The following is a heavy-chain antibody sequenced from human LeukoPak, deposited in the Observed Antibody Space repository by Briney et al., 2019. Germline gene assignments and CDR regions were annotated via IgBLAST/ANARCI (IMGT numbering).Heavy chain of an antibody. CDR2: LYSAGST. CDR1: GFSVSSSD. J-gene: IGHJ6*02. D-gene: IGHD2-2*03. V-gene: IGHV3-66*01. CDR3: ARGRSTGYSYYYSYGMDV. Sequence: GGSLRLSCAASGFSVSSSDMSWVRLTPGKTLEWVSVLYSAGSTNYADTVRGRFSVSRDSSKNTLYLQMHSLTADDTALNYCARGRSTGYSYYYSYGMDVWGQGTTVTVSS.